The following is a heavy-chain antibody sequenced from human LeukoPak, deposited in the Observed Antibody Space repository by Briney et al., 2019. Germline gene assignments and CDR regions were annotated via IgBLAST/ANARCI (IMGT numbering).Heavy chain of an antibody. CDR1: GDSVSSSTYY. CDR3: TSNTGVYVEF. J-gene: IGHJ4*02. D-gene: IGHD7-27*01. CDR2: INYSGTT. V-gene: IGHV4-39*01. Sequence: SETLSLTCTVSGDSVSSSTYYWGWIRQPPGKGLEWIGGINYSGTTYYNPSLKSRVTMSVDTSKNQFSLKLSSVTAADTAVYHCTSNTGVYVEFSGQGTLVTVSS.